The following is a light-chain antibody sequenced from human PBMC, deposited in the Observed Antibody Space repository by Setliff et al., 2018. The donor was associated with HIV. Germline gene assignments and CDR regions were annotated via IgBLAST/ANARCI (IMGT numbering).Light chain of an antibody. Sequence: QAVVTQEPSLTVSPGGTVTLTCASSTGAVTSSYYPSWFQQKPGQAPRPLIYYTNNRHSWTPARISGSLLGGKAALTLSNVQPEDEAEYYCLLFFANDYFFRSGTKVTVL. CDR3: LLFFANDYF. V-gene: IGLV7-43*01. CDR1: TGAVTSSYY. J-gene: IGLJ1*01. CDR2: YTN.